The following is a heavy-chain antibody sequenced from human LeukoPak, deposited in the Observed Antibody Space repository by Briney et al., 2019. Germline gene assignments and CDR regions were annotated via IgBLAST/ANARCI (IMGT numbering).Heavy chain of an antibody. J-gene: IGHJ4*02. Sequence: PGGSLRLSCAASGFTFSSYAMSWVRQAPGKGLEWVAVISYDGSNKYYADSVKGRFTISRDNSKNTLYLQMNSLRAEDTAVYYCAKADSSGYPSYLDYWGQGTLVTVSS. CDR1: GFTFSSYA. V-gene: IGHV3-30*18. D-gene: IGHD3-22*01. CDR3: AKADSSGYPSYLDY. CDR2: ISYDGSNK.